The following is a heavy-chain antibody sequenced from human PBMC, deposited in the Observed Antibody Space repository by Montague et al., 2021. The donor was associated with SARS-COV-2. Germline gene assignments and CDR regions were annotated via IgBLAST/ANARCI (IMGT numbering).Heavy chain of an antibody. D-gene: IGHD5-24*01. CDR3: ARGDVEMATIKSGGPFYHFDD. J-gene: IGHJ4*02. CDR2: IYYSGST. Sequence: SETLSLTCTVSGGSFSSYYWSWIRQPPGKGLEWIGYIYYSGSTNYNPSLKSPVTISVDTSKNQFSLKLSSVTAADTAVYYCARGDVEMATIKSGGPFYHFDDCGQGTLVAVSS. CDR1: GGSFSSYY. V-gene: IGHV4-59*13.